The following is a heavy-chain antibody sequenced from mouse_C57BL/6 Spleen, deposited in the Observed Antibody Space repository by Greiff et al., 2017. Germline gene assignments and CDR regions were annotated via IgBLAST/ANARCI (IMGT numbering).Heavy chain of an antibody. CDR2: IYPGDGDT. J-gene: IGHJ4*01. CDR3: AYDYDGMDY. CDR1: GYAFSSSW. V-gene: IGHV1-82*01. Sequence: QVQLMQSGPELVKPGASVKISCTASGYAFSSSWMYWVKQRPGKGLEWIGRIYPGDGDTNYHGKFKGKATLTADKSSSTAYMQLNSLTSEDSTVYCCAYDYDGMDYWGQGTSVTVSS.